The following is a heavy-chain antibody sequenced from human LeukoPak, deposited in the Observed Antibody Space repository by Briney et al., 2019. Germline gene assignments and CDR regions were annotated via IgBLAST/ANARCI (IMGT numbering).Heavy chain of an antibody. J-gene: IGHJ4*02. Sequence: GGSLRLSCAGSGFTFSTYWMHWVRQAPGGGLVWVSGINTDGSTTSYADSVKGRFTISRDNAKNTVYLQMSSLRAEDTAVNYCAKESGYDVDLEYWGQGALVTVSS. D-gene: IGHD5-12*01. CDR2: INTDGSTT. CDR1: GFTFSTYW. V-gene: IGHV3-74*01. CDR3: AKESGYDVDLEY.